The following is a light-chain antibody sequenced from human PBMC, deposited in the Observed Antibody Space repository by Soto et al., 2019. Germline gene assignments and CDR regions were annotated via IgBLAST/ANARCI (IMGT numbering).Light chain of an antibody. CDR1: QSVSSN. J-gene: IGKJ1*01. Sequence: EIVMTQSPATLSVSPGERATLSCRASQSVSSNLAWYQQKPGQAPRLLIYCASTRATGIPARFSGSGSGTEFTLTSSSLQSEDFEVYYCQQYNHWLRFGQGTKVEIK. CDR3: QQYNHWLR. V-gene: IGKV3-15*01. CDR2: CAS.